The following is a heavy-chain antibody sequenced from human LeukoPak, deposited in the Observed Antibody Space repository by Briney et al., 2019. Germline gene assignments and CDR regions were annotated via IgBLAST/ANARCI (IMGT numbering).Heavy chain of an antibody. CDR1: GFTFSSYA. J-gene: IGHJ4*02. V-gene: IGHV3-30-3*01. CDR3: ARDTAMERFFDY. D-gene: IGHD5-18*01. CDR2: ISYDGSNK. Sequence: GGSLRLSCAASGFTFSSYAMHWVRQAPGKGLEWVAVISYDGSNKYYADSVKGRFTISRDNSKNTLYLQMNSLRAEDTAVYYYARDTAMERFFDYWGQGTLVTVSS.